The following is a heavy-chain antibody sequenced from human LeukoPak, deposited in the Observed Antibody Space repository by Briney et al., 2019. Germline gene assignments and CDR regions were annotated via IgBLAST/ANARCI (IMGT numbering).Heavy chain of an antibody. J-gene: IGHJ4*02. CDR2: ISGSGGST. Sequence: GGSLRLSCAASGFTFSSYAMSWVRQAPGKGLEWVSAISGSGGSTYYADSVKGRFTISRDNSKNTLYLQMNSLRAEDTAVYYCANLWIVVVVADDYWGQGTLVTVSS. V-gene: IGHV3-23*01. CDR3: ANLWIVVVVADDY. CDR1: GFTFSSYA. D-gene: IGHD2-15*01.